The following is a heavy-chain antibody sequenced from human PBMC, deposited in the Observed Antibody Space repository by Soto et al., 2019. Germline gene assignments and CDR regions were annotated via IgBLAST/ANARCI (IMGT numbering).Heavy chain of an antibody. CDR3: ARDRGAGQYWIDY. Sequence: QVQLVESGGGVVQPGRSLRLSCAASGFTFSSYGMHWVRQAPGKGLEWVAVIWYDGSNKYYADSVKGRFTISRDNSKNTLYLQMNSLRAEDTAVYYCARDRGAGQYWIDYWGQGTLVTVSS. J-gene: IGHJ4*02. CDR1: GFTFSSYG. V-gene: IGHV3-33*01. D-gene: IGHD6-19*01. CDR2: IWYDGSNK.